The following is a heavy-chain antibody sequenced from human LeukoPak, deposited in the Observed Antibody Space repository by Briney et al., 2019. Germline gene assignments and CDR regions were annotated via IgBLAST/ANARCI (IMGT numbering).Heavy chain of an antibody. V-gene: IGHV3-33*08. CDR2: IWYDGSNK. D-gene: IGHD6-19*01. Sequence: GGSLRLSCAASGLTFSSYGMHWVRQAPGKGPEWVAVIWYDGSNKYYADSVKGRFTISRDNSKNTLYLQMNSLRAEDTAVYYCARESIAVAGTEFDYWGQGTLVTVSS. J-gene: IGHJ4*02. CDR3: ARESIAVAGTEFDY. CDR1: GLTFSSYG.